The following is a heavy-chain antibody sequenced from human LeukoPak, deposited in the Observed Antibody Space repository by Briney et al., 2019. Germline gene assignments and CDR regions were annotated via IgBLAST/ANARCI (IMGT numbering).Heavy chain of an antibody. D-gene: IGHD2-8*02. CDR3: ARLGTALDY. V-gene: IGHV4-34*01. CDR1: GGSFSGYY. Sequence: ASETLSLTCAVYGGSFSGYYWSWIRQPPGKGLEWIGEINHSGSTNYNPSLKSRVTISVGTSKNQFSLKLSSVTAVDTAVYYCARLGTALDYWGQGTLVTVSS. CDR2: INHSGST. J-gene: IGHJ4*02.